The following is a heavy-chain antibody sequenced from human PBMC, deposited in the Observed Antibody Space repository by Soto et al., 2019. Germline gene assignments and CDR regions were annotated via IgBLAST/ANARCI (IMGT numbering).Heavy chain of an antibody. CDR1: GASIITDNYF. V-gene: IGHV4-39*01. D-gene: IGHD4-17*01. CDR3: ARRRASDYGGNHHPYYFYL. CDR2: ISYSGRT. Sequence: PSETLSLTCTVSGASIITDNYFWVWIRQSPRRGLELIGSISYSGRTYDNPSLQSRITTSIDASKNQFSLKLTSVTTADTAVYYCARRRASDYGGNHHPYYFYLWGQGALVTVPQ. J-gene: IGHJ4*02.